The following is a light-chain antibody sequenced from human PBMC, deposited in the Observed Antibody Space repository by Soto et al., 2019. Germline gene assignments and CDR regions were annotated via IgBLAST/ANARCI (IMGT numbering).Light chain of an antibody. Sequence: SALTQPASVSGSPGQSITISCTGTRSDVGGYNYVSWYQQYPGKAPKLMIYDINNRPSGVSSRFSGSKSGNTASLTISELQAEDEADYYCGSYRDIXAAVFGTGTKVTVL. J-gene: IGLJ1*01. V-gene: IGLV2-14*03. CDR2: DIN. CDR3: GSYRDIXAAV. CDR1: RSDVGGYNY.